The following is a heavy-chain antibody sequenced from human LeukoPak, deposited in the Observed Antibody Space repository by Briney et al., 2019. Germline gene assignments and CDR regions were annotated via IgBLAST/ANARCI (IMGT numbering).Heavy chain of an antibody. CDR1: GFTVSTYG. Sequence: GSLRLSCAASGFTVSTYGMHWVRQAPGKGLEWVAVISNDGSNKYYADSVKGRFTISRDNSKNTLYLQMNSLRAEDSAVYYCAKGEYTYGPGSFDYWGQGTLVTVSS. CDR2: ISNDGSNK. CDR3: AKGEYTYGPGSFDY. D-gene: IGHD3-10*01. V-gene: IGHV3-30*18. J-gene: IGHJ4*02.